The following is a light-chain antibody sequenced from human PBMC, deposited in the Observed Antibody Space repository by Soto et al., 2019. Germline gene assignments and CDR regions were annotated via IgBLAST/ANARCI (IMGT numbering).Light chain of an antibody. CDR2: DVS. CDR1: SSDVGGYNY. V-gene: IGLV2-14*01. J-gene: IGLJ1*01. CDR3: SSYTSSSTLVG. Sequence: QSVLTQPASLSGSPGQSITISCTGTSSDVGGYNYVSWYQQHPGKAPKLMIYDVSNRPSGVSNRFSGSKSGNTASLTISGLQAEDEDDYYCSSYTSSSTLVGFGTGTKVTVL.